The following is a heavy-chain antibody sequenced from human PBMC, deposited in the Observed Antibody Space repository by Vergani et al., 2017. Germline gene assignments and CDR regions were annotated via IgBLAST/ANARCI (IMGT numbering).Heavy chain of an antibody. CDR2: IKNTGDST. V-gene: IGHV3-23*01. CDR1: GFRVTTYY. D-gene: IGHD5-24*01. CDR3: WRGSDNYN. J-gene: IGHJ4*02. Sequence: VELLESGGGLAQPGGSLRVSCSASGFRVTTYYMSWVRQAPGNGLEWVSSIKNTGDSTHYADSVKGRFTISRDNSKNTLYLQMNSLRVEDTAVYYCWRGSDNYNWGQGTLVTVSS.